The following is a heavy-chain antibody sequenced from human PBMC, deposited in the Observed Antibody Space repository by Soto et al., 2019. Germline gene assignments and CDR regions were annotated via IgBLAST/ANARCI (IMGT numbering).Heavy chain of an antibody. V-gene: IGHV1-69*13. CDR3: ARERRFDRYFDY. J-gene: IGHJ4*02. CDR2: IIPIFGTA. Sequence: SVKVSCKASGYTFTNYGVSWVRQAPGQGLEWMGGIIPIFGTANYAQKFQGRVTITADESTSTAYMELSSLRSEDTAVYYCARERRFDRYFDYWGQGTLVTVSS. CDR1: GYTFTNYG.